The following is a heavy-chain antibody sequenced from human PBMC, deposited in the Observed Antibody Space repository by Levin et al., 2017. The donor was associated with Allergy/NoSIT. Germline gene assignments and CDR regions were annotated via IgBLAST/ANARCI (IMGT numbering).Heavy chain of an antibody. D-gene: IGHD1-26*01. V-gene: IGHV3-23*01. CDR1: GFTFRSYA. CDR3: AKAVAYAGGSPLDY. CDR2: ISGSGGST. J-gene: IGHJ4*02. Sequence: GGSLRLSCAASGFTFRSYAMSWVRQAPGKGLEWVSAISGSGGSTYYTDSVKGRFTISRDNSKNTLYLQMNSLRAEDTAVYYCAKAVAYAGGSPLDYWGQGTLVTVSS.